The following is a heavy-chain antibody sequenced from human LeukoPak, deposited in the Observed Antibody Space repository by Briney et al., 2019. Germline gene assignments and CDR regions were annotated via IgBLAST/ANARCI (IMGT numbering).Heavy chain of an antibody. J-gene: IGHJ4*02. CDR3: ARVNIDNWHSCDY. Sequence: SETLSLTCAVSGGSISSNNWWGWVRQPPGKGLEWIGEIYHSGSPNYNPSLKSRVTISVDKSRNHFSLNLSSVTAADTAVYYCARVNIDNWHSCDYWGQGTLVTVSS. D-gene: IGHD1-1*01. CDR2: IYHSGSP. CDR1: GGSISSNNW. V-gene: IGHV4-4*02.